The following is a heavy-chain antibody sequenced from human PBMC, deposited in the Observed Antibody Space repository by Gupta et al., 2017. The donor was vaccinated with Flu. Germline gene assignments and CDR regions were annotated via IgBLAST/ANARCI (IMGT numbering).Heavy chain of an antibody. Sequence: EVQLVESGGGLVEPGGSLRLSCAASGFTFNNAWMGWVRQAPGKGLEWVGRIKSKTDGGTRDFAAPVKGRFAVSRDDSKNTVSLQMNSLKTEDTAVYYCVAGTGKTDFDYWGQGTLVTVSS. D-gene: IGHD1-1*01. CDR1: GFTFNNAW. CDR3: VAGTGKTDFDY. V-gene: IGHV3-15*01. CDR2: IKSKTDGGTR. J-gene: IGHJ4*02.